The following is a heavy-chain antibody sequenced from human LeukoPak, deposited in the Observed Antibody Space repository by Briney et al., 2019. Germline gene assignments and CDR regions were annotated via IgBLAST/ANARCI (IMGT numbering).Heavy chain of an antibody. CDR1: GFTFSTYA. CDR3: AKDGSYGSGSPHNY. Sequence: GGSLRLSCAASGFTFSTYAMSWVRQAPGKGLEWVSAISGSGGSTYYADSVKGRFTISRDNSKNTLYLQMNSLRAEDTAVYYCAKDGSYGSGSPHNYWGQGTLVTVSS. D-gene: IGHD3-10*01. V-gene: IGHV3-23*01. CDR2: ISGSGGST. J-gene: IGHJ4*02.